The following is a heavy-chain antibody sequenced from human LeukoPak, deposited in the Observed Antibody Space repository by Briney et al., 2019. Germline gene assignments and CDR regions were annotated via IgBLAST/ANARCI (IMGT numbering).Heavy chain of an antibody. Sequence: PGGSLRLSCAASGFTFSRPAMNWVRQAPGKGLEWVSSFSASGGTTYYADSVKGRFTISRDNSKNTLSVQMNSLRAEDTAVYYCAKANYSGSYYFDSWGQGTLVTVSS. CDR3: AKANYSGSYYFDS. CDR1: GFTFSRPA. J-gene: IGHJ4*02. CDR2: FSASGGTT. D-gene: IGHD1-26*01. V-gene: IGHV3-23*01.